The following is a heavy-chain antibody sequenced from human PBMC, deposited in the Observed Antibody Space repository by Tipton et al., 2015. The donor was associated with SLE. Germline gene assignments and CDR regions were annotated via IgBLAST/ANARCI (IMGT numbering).Heavy chain of an antibody. D-gene: IGHD4-17*01. CDR2: VYHTRGT. CDR3: ARDDPDGDGGGIPGDY. CDR1: GYSISNDDY. J-gene: IGHJ4*02. Sequence: TLSLTCAVSGYSISNDDYWGWIRQPPGEGLEWIGTVYHTRGTYYKPSLERRVTISVDTSKNQFSLKLTSVTAADTAVYFCARDDPDGDGGGIPGDYWGQGTLVTVS. V-gene: IGHV4-38-2*02.